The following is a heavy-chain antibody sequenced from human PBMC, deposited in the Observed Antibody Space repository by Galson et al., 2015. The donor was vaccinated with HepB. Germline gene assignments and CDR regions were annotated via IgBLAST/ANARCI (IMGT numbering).Heavy chain of an antibody. CDR1: GGSSGRYY. D-gene: IGHD2-21*01. CDR2: IYYTGST. CDR3: AREVAYGPDYFDH. V-gene: IGHV4-59*01. Sequence: SETLSLTCTVSGGSSGRYYWIWIRQPPGKGLEWIGYIYYTGSTEYNPSLKSRVTISLDTSKNQFSLKLTSVTAADTAVYYCAREVAYGPDYFDHWGQGTLVTVSS. J-gene: IGHJ4*02.